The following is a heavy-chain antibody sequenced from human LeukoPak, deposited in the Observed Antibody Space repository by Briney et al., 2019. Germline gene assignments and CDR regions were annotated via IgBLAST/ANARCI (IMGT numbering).Heavy chain of an antibody. CDR3: ARSVYYDSSGYPNFPYYYYGMDV. Sequence: GGSLRLSCAASGFTFSSYAMSWVRQAPGKGLEWVSAISGSGGSTYYADCVKGRFTISRDNSKNTLYLQMNSLRAEDTAVYYCARSVYYDSSGYPNFPYYYYGMDVWGQGTTVTVSS. J-gene: IGHJ6*02. V-gene: IGHV3-23*01. D-gene: IGHD3-22*01. CDR2: ISGSGGST. CDR1: GFTFSSYA.